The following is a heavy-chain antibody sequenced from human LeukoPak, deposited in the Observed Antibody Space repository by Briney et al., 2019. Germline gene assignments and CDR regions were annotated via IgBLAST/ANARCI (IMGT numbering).Heavy chain of an antibody. Sequence: SETLSLTCTVSGGSISSGGYYWSWIRQHPGKGLEWIGYIYYSGSTYYNPSLRSRVTISVDTSKNQFSLKLSSVTAADTAVYFCARRRVVVASTDGASGAFDNWGQGTMVTVSS. CDR1: GGSISSGGYY. D-gene: IGHD2-15*01. CDR3: ARRRVVVASTDGASGAFDN. V-gene: IGHV4-31*03. CDR2: IYYSGST. J-gene: IGHJ3*02.